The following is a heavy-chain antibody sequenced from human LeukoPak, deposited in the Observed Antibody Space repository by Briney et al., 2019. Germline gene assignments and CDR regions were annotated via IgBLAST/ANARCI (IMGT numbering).Heavy chain of an antibody. CDR1: GFTFSSYS. Sequence: GGSLRLSCAASGFTFSSYSMNWVRQAPGKGLEWVSSISSSSSYIYYADSVKGRFTISRDNAKNSLYLQMNSLRAEDTAVYYCARDLPRVRPPDYWGQGTLVTVSS. V-gene: IGHV3-21*01. J-gene: IGHJ4*02. CDR2: ISSSSSYI. CDR3: ARDLPRVRPPDY.